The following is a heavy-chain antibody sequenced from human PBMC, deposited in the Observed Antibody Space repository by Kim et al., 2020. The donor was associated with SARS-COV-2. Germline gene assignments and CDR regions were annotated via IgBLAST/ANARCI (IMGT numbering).Heavy chain of an antibody. J-gene: IGHJ4*02. CDR1: GYSFTSYW. V-gene: IGHV5-51*01. Sequence: GESLKISCKGSGYSFTSYWNGWVRQMPGKGLEWMGIIYPGDSDTRYSPPFQGQVTISADKSISTAYLQWSSLKASDTAMYYRARPIFYSSSWYYFDYWGQGTLVTVSS. CDR2: IYPGDSDT. CDR3: ARPIFYSSSWYYFDY. D-gene: IGHD6-13*01.